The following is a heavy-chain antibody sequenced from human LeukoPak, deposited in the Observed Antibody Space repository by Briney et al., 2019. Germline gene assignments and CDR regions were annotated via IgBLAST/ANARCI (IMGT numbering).Heavy chain of an antibody. Sequence: SETLSLTCTVSGGSISSYYWSWIRQPPGKGLEWIGYIYYSGSTNYNPSLKSRVTISVDTSKNQFSLKLSSVTAADTAVYYCARGLIGSGSHYSEYFQHWGQGTLVTVSS. CDR3: ARGLIGSGSHYSEYFQH. CDR2: IYYSGST. D-gene: IGHD3-10*01. V-gene: IGHV4-59*08. J-gene: IGHJ1*01. CDR1: GGSISSYY.